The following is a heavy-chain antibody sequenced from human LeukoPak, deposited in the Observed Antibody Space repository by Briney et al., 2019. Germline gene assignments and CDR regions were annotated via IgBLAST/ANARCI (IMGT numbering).Heavy chain of an antibody. CDR3: AKEGADPILTYDS. J-gene: IGHJ5*01. V-gene: IGHV3-7*01. Sequence: GGSLRPSCAASGFTFSSYWMNWLRQAPGKGLEWVANVKQDGSEKYYVDSVKGRFTISRDNAKNSLYLQMNSLRAEDTAVYYCAKEGADPILTYDSWGQGALVTVSS. CDR1: GFTFSSYW. CDR2: VKQDGSEK. D-gene: IGHD2-2*02.